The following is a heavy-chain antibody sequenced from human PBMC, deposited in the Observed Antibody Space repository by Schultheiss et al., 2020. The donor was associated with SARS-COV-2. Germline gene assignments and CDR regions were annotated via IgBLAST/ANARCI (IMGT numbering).Heavy chain of an antibody. D-gene: IGHD4-17*01. CDR3: ARAYGDYFIY. CDR1: GGSISSSSYY. J-gene: IGHJ4*02. V-gene: IGHV4-61*05. CDR2: IYYSGST. Sequence: SETLSLTCTVSGGSISSSSYYWSWIRQPPGKGLEWIGYIYYSGSTNYNPSLKSRVTISVDKSKNQFSLKLSSVTAADTAFYYCARAYGDYFIYWGRGTLVTVSS.